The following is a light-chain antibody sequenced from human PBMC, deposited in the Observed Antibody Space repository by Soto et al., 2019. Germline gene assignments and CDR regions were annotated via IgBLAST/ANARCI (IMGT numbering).Light chain of an antibody. CDR3: QQYYSTPLT. CDR1: QSVLYSSNNKNY. J-gene: IGKJ4*02. CDR2: WAS. V-gene: IGKV4-1*01. Sequence: DIVMTQSPDSLAVSLVERATINCKSSQSVLYSSNNKNYLAWYQQKPGQPPKLLIYWASTRESGVPDRFSGSGSGTDFTLTISSLQAVDVSVYYCQQYYSTPLTFGGGTKVEIK.